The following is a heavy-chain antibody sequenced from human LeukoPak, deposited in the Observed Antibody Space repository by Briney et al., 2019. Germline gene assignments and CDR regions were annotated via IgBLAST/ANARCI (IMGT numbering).Heavy chain of an antibody. V-gene: IGHV4-38-2*01. CDR1: GYSISSGYY. D-gene: IGHD4-11*01. Sequence: TSETLSLTCAVSGYSISSGYYWGWIRQPPGKGLEWIGSLYHSGSTYYNPSLKSRVTISVDTSKNQFSLKLSSVTAADTAVYYCARHDYSNYDYYYYYMDVWGKGTTVTVSS. CDR2: LYHSGST. CDR3: ARHDYSNYDYYYYYMDV. J-gene: IGHJ6*03.